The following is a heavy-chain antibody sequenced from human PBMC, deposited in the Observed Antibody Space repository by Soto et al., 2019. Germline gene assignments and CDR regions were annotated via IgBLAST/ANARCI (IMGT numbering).Heavy chain of an antibody. CDR2: MNPNSGNT. CDR1: GYTFTSYD. J-gene: IGHJ6*02. CDR3: ARGRELLQYYYYGMDV. Sequence: QVQLVQSGAEVKKPGASVKVSCKASGYTFTSYDINWVRQATGQGLEWMGWMNPNSGNTGYAQKFQGRVTMTRNTSISTAYVELSSLRSEDTAVYYCARGRELLQYYYYGMDVWGQGTTVTVSS. D-gene: IGHD1-26*01. V-gene: IGHV1-8*01.